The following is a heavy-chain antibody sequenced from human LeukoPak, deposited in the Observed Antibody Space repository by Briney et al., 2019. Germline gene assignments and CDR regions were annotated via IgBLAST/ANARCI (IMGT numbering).Heavy chain of an antibody. CDR2: ISGSGGTI. V-gene: IGHV3-48*03. CDR1: GFTFSSYE. CDR3: AKTPGHSSSWQFDY. Sequence: GGSLRLSCAASGFTFSSYEMNWVRQAPGKGLEWVSYISGSGGTIHYADSLKGRFTVSRDNAKNTLYLQMNSLRDEDTAVYYCAKTPGHSSSWQFDYWGQGTLVTVSS. J-gene: IGHJ4*02. D-gene: IGHD6-13*01.